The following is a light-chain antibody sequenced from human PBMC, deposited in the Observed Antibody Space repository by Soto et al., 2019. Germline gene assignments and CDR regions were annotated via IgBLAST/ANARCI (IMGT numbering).Light chain of an antibody. CDR2: LNY. J-gene: IGLJ1*01. Sequence: SVLTQPPSASGTPGQRVTISFSGDSSRIDRNTLSWYQQLPGMAPKLLSYLNYRPPSGCPDRFSGCKSGTSASLAISGLQSEDEAEYYCATRDDSLNLLYVFGTGTKV. V-gene: IGLV1-44*01. CDR3: ATRDDSLNLLYV. CDR1: SSRIDRNT.